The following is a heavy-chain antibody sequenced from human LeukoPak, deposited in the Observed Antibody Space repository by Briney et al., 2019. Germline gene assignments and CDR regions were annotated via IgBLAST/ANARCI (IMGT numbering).Heavy chain of an antibody. CDR2: INSDGSST. V-gene: IGHV3-74*01. D-gene: IGHD3-10*01. CDR3: ANPGGKAGFGSYGMDV. Sequence: GGYLRLPCAASGFTFSSYWMHWVRQAPGKGLVWVSRINSDGSSTSYADSVKGRFTISRDNAKNTLYLQMNSLRAEDTAVYSCANPGGKAGFGSYGMDVWGQGTTVTVSS. CDR1: GFTFSSYW. J-gene: IGHJ6*02.